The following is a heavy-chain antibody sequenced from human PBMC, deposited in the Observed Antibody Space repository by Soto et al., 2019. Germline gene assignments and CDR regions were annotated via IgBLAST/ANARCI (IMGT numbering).Heavy chain of an antibody. D-gene: IGHD3-3*01. CDR1: GFTFSSYW. CDR2: IKQDGSEK. CDR3: ARVRPDYDFWSAIPRWFDP. Sequence: GGSLRLSCAASGFTFSSYWMSWVRQAPGKGLEWVANIKQDGSEKYYVDAVKGGFTISRDNAKNSLYLQMNSLRAEDTAVYYCARVRPDYDFWSAIPRWFDPWGQGTLVTVSS. J-gene: IGHJ5*02. V-gene: IGHV3-7*01.